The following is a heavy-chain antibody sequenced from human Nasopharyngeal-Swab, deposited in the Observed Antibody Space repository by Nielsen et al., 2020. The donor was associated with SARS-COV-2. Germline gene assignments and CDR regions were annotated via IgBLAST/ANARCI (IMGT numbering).Heavy chain of an antibody. CDR1: GFSFSSYA. CDR2: IYSGGSST. Sequence: GESLKISCAASGFSFSSYAMNWVRQAPGKGLEWVAIIYSGGSSTYFADSVKGRFTISRDDSSNTLYLQMSSLRAEDTAVYYCVKSIDPMGYGLDVWGLGTTVTVSS. CDR3: VKSIDPMGYGLDV. J-gene: IGHJ6*02. D-gene: IGHD3-10*01. V-gene: IGHV3-23*03.